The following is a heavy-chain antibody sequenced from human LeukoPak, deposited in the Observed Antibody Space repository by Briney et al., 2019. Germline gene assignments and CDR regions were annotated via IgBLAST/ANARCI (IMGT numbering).Heavy chain of an antibody. J-gene: IGHJ3*02. CDR2: ISGSGGST. CDR1: GFTFSSYA. Sequence: SGGSLRLSCAASGFTFSSYAMSWVRQAPGKGLEWASAISGSGGSTYYADSVKGRFTISRDNSKNTLYLQMNSLRAEDTAVYYCAKELWFGESHIDNAFDIWGQGTMVTVSS. CDR3: AKELWFGESHIDNAFDI. D-gene: IGHD3-10*01. V-gene: IGHV3-23*01.